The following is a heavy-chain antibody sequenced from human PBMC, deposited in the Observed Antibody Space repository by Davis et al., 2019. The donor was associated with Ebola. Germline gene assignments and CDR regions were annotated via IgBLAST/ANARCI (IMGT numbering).Heavy chain of an antibody. CDR3: ARDLPGGDWYFDL. V-gene: IGHV3-74*01. CDR2: INGDGNTI. CDR1: GSTFSSYW. Sequence: HTGGSLRLSCAASGSTFSSYWMHWVRQAPGKGLVWVSRINGDGNTIGYADSVKGRFTISRDNSKNTLYLQMNSLRAEDTAVYYCARDLPGGDWYFDLWGRGTLVTVSS. J-gene: IGHJ2*01. D-gene: IGHD1-14*01.